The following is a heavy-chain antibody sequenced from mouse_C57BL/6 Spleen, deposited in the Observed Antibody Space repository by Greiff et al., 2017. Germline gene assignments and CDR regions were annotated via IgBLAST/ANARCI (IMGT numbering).Heavy chain of an antibody. Sequence: QVQLQQSGAELARPGASVKLSCKASGYTFTSYGISWVKQRTGQGLEWIGEIYPRSGNTYYNEKFKGKATLTADKSSSTAYMELRSLTSEDSAVYFCARSDPRGDYYGSSSAWFAYWGQGTLVTVSA. CDR1: GYTFTSYG. J-gene: IGHJ3*01. V-gene: IGHV1-81*01. D-gene: IGHD1-1*01. CDR2: IYPRSGNT. CDR3: ARSDPRGDYYGSSSAWFAY.